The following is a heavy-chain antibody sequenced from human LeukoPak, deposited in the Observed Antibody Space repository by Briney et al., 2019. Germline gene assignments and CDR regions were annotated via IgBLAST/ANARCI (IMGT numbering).Heavy chain of an antibody. V-gene: IGHV3-11*04. CDR1: GFTFSVYY. CDR2: ISSSGSTI. CDR3: ARGWYDADFDY. J-gene: IGHJ4*02. Sequence: GGSLRLSRAASGFTFSVYYMSWIRPAPGEGLEWVSYISSSGSTIYYADSGKGRFTIARDNAKNSLYLQMNSLRAEDTAVYYCARGWYDADFDYWGQGTLVTVSS. D-gene: IGHD2-15*01.